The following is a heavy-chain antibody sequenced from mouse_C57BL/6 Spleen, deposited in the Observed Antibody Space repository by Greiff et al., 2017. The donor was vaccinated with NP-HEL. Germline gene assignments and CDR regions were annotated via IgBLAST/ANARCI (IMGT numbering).Heavy chain of an antibody. V-gene: IGHV1-59*01. CDR1: GYTFTSYW. Sequence: VQLQQSGAELVRPGTSVKLSCKASGYTFTSYWMHWVKQRPGQGLEWIGVIDPSDSYTNYNQKFKGKATLTADTSSSTAYMQLSSLTSEDSAVYYGARARTVVAPYAMDYWGQGTSVTVSS. D-gene: IGHD1-1*01. CDR2: IDPSDSYT. CDR3: ARARTVVAPYAMDY. J-gene: IGHJ4*01.